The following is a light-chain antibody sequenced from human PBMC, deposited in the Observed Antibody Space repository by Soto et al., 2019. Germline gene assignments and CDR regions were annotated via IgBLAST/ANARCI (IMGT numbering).Light chain of an antibody. CDR1: QSISSY. CDR2: AAS. CDR3: HQSYSTPPGPT. V-gene: IGKV1-39*01. Sequence: DIQMTQSPSSLSASVGDRVTITCRASQSISSYLNWYQQKPGKAPKLLIYAASSLQSGVPSRFSGSGSGTDFTLTISSLQPEDFATYYCHQSYSTPPGPTFGGGTKVEIK. J-gene: IGKJ4*01.